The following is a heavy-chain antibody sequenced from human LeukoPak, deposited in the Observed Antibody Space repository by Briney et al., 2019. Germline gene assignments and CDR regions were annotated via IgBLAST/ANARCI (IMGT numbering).Heavy chain of an antibody. CDR3: TTCLNGAGQPVAIYYYGMDV. Sequence: ASVTVSCKFSGYTLTEMSIHWVRQAAGGALEWMGGFDPEDGETVYAPKFQGRVTMTEDTSADTAYMELSSLRSEDTAMYYCTTCLNGAGQPVAIYYYGMDVWGQGTTVTVSS. J-gene: IGHJ6*02. D-gene: IGHD2-2*01. CDR2: FDPEDGET. CDR1: GYTLTEMS. V-gene: IGHV1-24*01.